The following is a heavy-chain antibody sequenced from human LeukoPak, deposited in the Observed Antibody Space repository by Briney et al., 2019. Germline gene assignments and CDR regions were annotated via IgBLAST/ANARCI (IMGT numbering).Heavy chain of an antibody. V-gene: IGHV3-23*01. CDR3: AKDPMVRGLTYDN. J-gene: IGHJ4*02. CDR1: GFTFSSYV. D-gene: IGHD3-10*01. CDR2: IGRTGGST. Sequence: GGSLRLSCAASGFTFSSYVMTWFRQAPGKGLEWVSAIGRTGGSTYYADSVKGRFTISRDNSKNTLYLQMSSLRADDTAVYYCAKDPMVRGLTYDNWGQGTLVTVSS.